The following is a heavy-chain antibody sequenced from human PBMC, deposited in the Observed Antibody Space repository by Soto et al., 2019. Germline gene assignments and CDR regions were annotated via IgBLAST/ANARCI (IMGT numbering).Heavy chain of an antibody. CDR1: GDSISSRGYY. CDR3: ARSTAADRITMIVVVTDWPDYFDY. D-gene: IGHD3-22*01. Sequence: SESLSLTYPVSGDSISSRGYYWSWIRKHPGKGLEWIGYIYYSGSTYYNPSLKSRVTISVDTSKNQFSLELSSVTAADTAVYYCARSTAADRITMIVVVTDWPDYFDYWGQGTLVTVSS. V-gene: IGHV4-31*03. J-gene: IGHJ4*02. CDR2: IYYSGST.